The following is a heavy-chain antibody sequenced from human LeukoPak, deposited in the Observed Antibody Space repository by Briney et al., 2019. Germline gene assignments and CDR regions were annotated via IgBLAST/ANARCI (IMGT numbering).Heavy chain of an antibody. D-gene: IGHD1-26*01. J-gene: IGHJ4*02. Sequence: ASVKVSCKASGYTFTGYYMHWLRQAPGQGLEWMGWINPNSGGTNYAQKFQGRVTMTRDTSISTAYMELSRLRSDDTAVYYCARDRSGSYYVSGYRGQGTLVTVSS. CDR2: INPNSGGT. CDR1: GYTFTGYY. V-gene: IGHV1-2*02. CDR3: ARDRSGSYYVSGY.